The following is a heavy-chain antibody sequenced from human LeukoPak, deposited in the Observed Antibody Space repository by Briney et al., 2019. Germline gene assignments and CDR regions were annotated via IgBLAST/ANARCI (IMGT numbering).Heavy chain of an antibody. D-gene: IGHD6-6*01. V-gene: IGHV4-39*07. Sequence: SETLSLTCTVSGGSISSSSYYWGWIRQPPGKGLEWIGSIYYSGSTYYNPSLKSRVTISVDTSKNQFSLKLSSVTAADTAVYYCARPLEYSSSSGFDPWGQGTLVTVSS. CDR3: ARPLEYSSSSGFDP. J-gene: IGHJ5*02. CDR1: GGSISSSSYY. CDR2: IYYSGST.